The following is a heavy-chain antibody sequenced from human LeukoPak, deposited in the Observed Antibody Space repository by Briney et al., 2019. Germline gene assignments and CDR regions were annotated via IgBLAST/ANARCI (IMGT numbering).Heavy chain of an antibody. Sequence: PGGSLRLSCAGSGFIVSSNYMSWVRQAAGKGLEWVSVIYGSSRTYYADSVKGRFTISRDNSKNTLYLQMNSLRAEDTAVYYCAKDRDTMGASYYFDCWGQGALVTVSS. J-gene: IGHJ4*02. D-gene: IGHD1-26*01. CDR1: GFIVSSNY. V-gene: IGHV3-66*03. CDR3: AKDRDTMGASYYFDC. CDR2: IYGSSRT.